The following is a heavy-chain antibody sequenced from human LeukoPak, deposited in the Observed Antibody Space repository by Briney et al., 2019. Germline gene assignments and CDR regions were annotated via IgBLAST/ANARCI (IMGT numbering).Heavy chain of an antibody. CDR1: GGSTSSINW. CDR3: ARYGIAAAGTD. V-gene: IGHV4-4*02. Sequence: SETLSLTCAVSGGSTSSINWWGWVRQPPGKGLEWIGEIYHSGSTNYNPSLQSRVTISLDKSKNQFSLRLTSVTAADTAVYYCARYGIAAAGTDWGQGTLVTVSS. J-gene: IGHJ4*02. D-gene: IGHD6-13*01. CDR2: IYHSGST.